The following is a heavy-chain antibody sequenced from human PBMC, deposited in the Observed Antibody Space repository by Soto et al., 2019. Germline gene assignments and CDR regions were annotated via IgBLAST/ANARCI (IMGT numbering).Heavy chain of an antibody. V-gene: IGHV1-69*13. CDR3: AREGVVIVGDTSHYYYGMDV. D-gene: IGHD1-26*01. J-gene: IGHJ6*02. CDR2: IIPIFGTA. CDR1: GGTFSSYA. Sequence: SVKVSCKASGGTFSSYAISWVRQAPGQGLEWMGGIIPIFGTANYAQKFQGRVTITADESTSTAYMELSSLRSEDTAVYYCAREGVVIVGDTSHYYYGMDVWGQGTTVTVSS.